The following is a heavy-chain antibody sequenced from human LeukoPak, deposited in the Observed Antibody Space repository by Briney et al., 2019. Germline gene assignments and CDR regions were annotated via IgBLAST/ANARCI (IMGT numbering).Heavy chain of an antibody. CDR3: ASAYYYGSGSYLY. J-gene: IGHJ4*02. Sequence: PSETLSLTCTVSGASITSQIYFWGWIRQPPGKGLEWIGYIYYSGSTYYNPSLKSRVTISVDTSKNQFSLKLSSVTAADTAVYYCASAYYYGSGSYLYWGQGTLVTVSS. V-gene: IGHV4-30-4*08. CDR2: IYYSGST. CDR1: GASITSQIYF. D-gene: IGHD3-10*01.